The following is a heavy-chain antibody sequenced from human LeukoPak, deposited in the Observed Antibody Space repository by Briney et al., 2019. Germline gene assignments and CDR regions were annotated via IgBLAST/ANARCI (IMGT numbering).Heavy chain of an antibody. Sequence: GGSLRLSCAASGFTVSSNYMSWVRQAPGKGLEWVSIIYSGGRTYYADSVKGRFTISRDTSKNTVFLQMNRLRAEDTAVYYCARHREYCSSTSCYPYYFDHWGQGGLVTVSS. CDR2: IYSGGRT. CDR1: GFTVSSNY. CDR3: ARHREYCSSTSCYPYYFDH. J-gene: IGHJ4*02. D-gene: IGHD2-2*01. V-gene: IGHV3-66*04.